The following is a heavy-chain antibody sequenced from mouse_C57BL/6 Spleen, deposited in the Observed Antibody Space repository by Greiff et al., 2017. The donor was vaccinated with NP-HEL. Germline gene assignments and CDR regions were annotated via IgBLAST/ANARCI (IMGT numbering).Heavy chain of an antibody. V-gene: IGHV1-61*01. CDR3: ARPDSNSYYFDY. CDR1: GYTFTSYW. D-gene: IGHD2-5*01. J-gene: IGHJ2*01. CDR2: IYPSDSET. Sequence: VQLQQPGAELVRPGSSVKLSCKASGYTFTSYWMDWVKQRPGQGLEWIGNIYPSDSETHYNQKFKDKATLTVDKSSSTAYMQLSSLTSEDSAVYYCARPDSNSYYFDYWGQGTTLTVSS.